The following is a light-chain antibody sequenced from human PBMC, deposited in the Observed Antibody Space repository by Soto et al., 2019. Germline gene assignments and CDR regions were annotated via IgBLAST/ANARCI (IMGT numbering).Light chain of an antibody. CDR3: QQSYRTPLA. Sequence: DIQMTQSPSSLSASVGDRVTITCRASQSISSYLNWYQQKPGKAPKLLIYAASSLQSGVPSRVSGGRSGTDVTLTISSLQPEDFATYYCQQSYRTPLAFGQGTKLAIK. J-gene: IGKJ2*01. CDR2: AAS. CDR1: QSISSY. V-gene: IGKV1-39*01.